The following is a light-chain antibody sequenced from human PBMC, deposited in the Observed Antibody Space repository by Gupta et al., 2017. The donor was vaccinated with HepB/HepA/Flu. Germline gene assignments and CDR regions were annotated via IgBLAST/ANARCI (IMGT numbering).Light chain of an antibody. CDR3: SSCTSTLNLVV. V-gene: IGLV2-14*03. J-gene: IGLJ2*01. CDR1: TRDIGASDS. Sequence: QSALTQPASVSGSPGQSITISCTGTTRDIGASDSVSWYQQYPGKAPKLLIYDVAARPSGISTRFSGSKSGKTASLTISGLQTEDEAAYFCSSCTSTLNLVVFGGGTKLTVL. CDR2: DVA.